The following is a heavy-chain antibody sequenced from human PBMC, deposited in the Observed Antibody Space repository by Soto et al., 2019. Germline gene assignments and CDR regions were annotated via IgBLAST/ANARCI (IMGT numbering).Heavy chain of an antibody. CDR3: ATGQQVRMADI. V-gene: IGHV3-11*03. Sequence: QVQLLESGGGLVKPGESLRLSCAASEFTVSAYYMAWLRQAPGKGLDWISYISGDSRYTKYADSVKGRFTISRDNAKQLLYLQMNSLRVEDTAVYFCATGQQVRMADIWGQGTMVTVSS. D-gene: IGHD6-13*01. J-gene: IGHJ3*02. CDR1: EFTVSAYY. CDR2: ISGDSRYT.